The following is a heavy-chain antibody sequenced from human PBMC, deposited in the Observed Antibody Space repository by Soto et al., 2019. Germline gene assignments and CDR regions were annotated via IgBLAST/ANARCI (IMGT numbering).Heavy chain of an antibody. J-gene: IGHJ6*02. V-gene: IGHV1-3*01. CDR1: GYTFTSYA. Sequence: QVQLVQSGAEVKKPGASVKASCKASGYTFTSYAMHWVRQAPGQRLEWMGWINAGNGNTKYSQKFQGRVTITRDTSASTAYMELSSLRSEDTAVYYCARDDYGDYLSYYYYYGMDVWGQGTTVTVSS. CDR2: INAGNGNT. D-gene: IGHD4-17*01. CDR3: ARDDYGDYLSYYYYYGMDV.